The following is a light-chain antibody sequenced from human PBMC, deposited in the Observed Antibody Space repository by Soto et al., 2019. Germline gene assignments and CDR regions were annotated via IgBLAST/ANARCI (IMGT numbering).Light chain of an antibody. V-gene: IGKV1-5*03. Sequence: DIQMTQSPSTLSAYVGDRVTITCRASQSISSWLAWYQQKPGKAPKLLIYKASSLESGVPSRFSGSGSGTEFTLTISSLQPDDFATYYCQQYNSYSHSFGQGTKLAIK. CDR2: KAS. J-gene: IGKJ2*01. CDR1: QSISSW. CDR3: QQYNSYSHS.